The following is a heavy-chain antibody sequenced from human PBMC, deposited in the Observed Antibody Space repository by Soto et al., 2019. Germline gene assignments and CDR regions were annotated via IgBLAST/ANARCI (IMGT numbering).Heavy chain of an antibody. V-gene: IGHV3-11*01. J-gene: IGHJ4*02. CDR3: ARDRGSGWAFFDY. CDR2: ISSSGSTI. Sequence: GGSLRLSCAASGFTFSDYHMSWIRQAPGKGLEWVSYISSSGSTIYYADSVKGRFTISRDNAKNSLYLQMNSLRAEDTAVYYCARDRGSGWAFFDYWGQGTLVTVSS. CDR1: GFTFSDYH. D-gene: IGHD6-19*01.